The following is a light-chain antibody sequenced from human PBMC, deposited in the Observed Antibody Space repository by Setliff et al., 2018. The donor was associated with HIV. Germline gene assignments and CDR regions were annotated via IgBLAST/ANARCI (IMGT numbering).Light chain of an antibody. CDR1: SSDVGAYNY. V-gene: IGLV2-14*01. CDR2: EVS. CDR3: TSYTSNSTPV. Sequence: QSALAQPASVSGSPGQSITVSCTGTSSDVGAYNYVSWYQQHPGKAPKLMIHEVSNRPSGVSNRFSGSKSGNTASLTISGLQAEDEADYYCTSYTSNSTPVCGTGTKVTVL. J-gene: IGLJ1*01.